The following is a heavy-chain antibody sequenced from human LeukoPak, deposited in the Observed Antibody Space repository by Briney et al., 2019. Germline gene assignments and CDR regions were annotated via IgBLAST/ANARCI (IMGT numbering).Heavy chain of an antibody. CDR1: GGSISSYY. J-gene: IGHJ4*02. V-gene: IGHV4-59*01. CDR2: IYYSGST. Sequence: SETLSLTCTVSGGSISSYYWSWIRQPPGKGLEWIGYIYYSGSTNYNPSLKSRVTISADTSKNQFSLKLSSVTAADTAVYYCARGGRPPRDPLSRGYDFDYWGQGTLVTVSS. D-gene: IGHD5-12*01. CDR3: ARGGRPPRDPLSRGYDFDY.